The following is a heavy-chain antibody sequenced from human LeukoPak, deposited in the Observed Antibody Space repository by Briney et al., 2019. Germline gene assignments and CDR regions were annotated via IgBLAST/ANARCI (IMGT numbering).Heavy chain of an antibody. CDR2: ISGSGGST. Sequence: GGSLRLSCAAAGFTFSNYAMSWVRQAPGKGLEWVSAISGSGGSTYYADSVKGRFTISRDNSKNTLYLQMNSLRAEDTAVYYCAKDQGGYSGYDYYYWGKGTLVTVSS. J-gene: IGHJ4*02. CDR3: AKDQGGYSGYDYYY. CDR1: GFTFSNYA. V-gene: IGHV3-23*01. D-gene: IGHD5-12*01.